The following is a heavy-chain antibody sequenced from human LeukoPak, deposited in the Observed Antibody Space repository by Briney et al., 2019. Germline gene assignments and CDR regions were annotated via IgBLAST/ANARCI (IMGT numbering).Heavy chain of an antibody. CDR1: GGSFSGYY. D-gene: IGHD3-10*01. Sequence: PSETLSLTCAVYGGSFSGYYWSWIRQPPGKGLEWIGEINHSGSTNYNPSLKSRVTISVDTSKNQLSLKLSSVTAADTAVYYCARQRYYYYGPLAQSFDYWGQGTLVTVSS. CDR3: ARQRYYYYGPLAQSFDY. CDR2: INHSGST. J-gene: IGHJ4*02. V-gene: IGHV4-34*01.